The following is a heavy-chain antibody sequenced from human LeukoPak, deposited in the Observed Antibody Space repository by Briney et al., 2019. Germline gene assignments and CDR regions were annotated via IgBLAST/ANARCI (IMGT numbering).Heavy chain of an antibody. V-gene: IGHV3-20*04. D-gene: IGHD3-9*01. J-gene: IGHJ6*02. Sequence: RPGGSLRLSCAASGFKFSDYGTSWVRQAPGKGLEWVSGINWNADSTGYADSVKGRFTISKDNAKNSLFLQMNSLRAEDTAMYYCARAILSDPKYYGMDVWGRGTTVTVSS. CDR3: ARAILSDPKYYGMDV. CDR1: GFKFSDYG. CDR2: INWNADST.